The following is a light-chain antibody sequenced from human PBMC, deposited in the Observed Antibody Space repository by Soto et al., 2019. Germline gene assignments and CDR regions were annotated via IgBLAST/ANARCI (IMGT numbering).Light chain of an antibody. Sequence: EIVMTQSPATLSVSPGERATLSCRASQSVSSSLAWYQQKPGQAPRLLIYGASTRATGFPARFSGSGSGTEFTLTISSLQSEDFAVYYCQQYHNWPRTFGQGTKLDIK. CDR2: GAS. CDR1: QSVSSS. J-gene: IGKJ1*01. V-gene: IGKV3-15*01. CDR3: QQYHNWPRT.